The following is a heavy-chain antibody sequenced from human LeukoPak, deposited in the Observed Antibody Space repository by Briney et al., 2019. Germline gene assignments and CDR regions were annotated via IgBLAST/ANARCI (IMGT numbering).Heavy chain of an antibody. D-gene: IGHD3-9*01. CDR2: INPNSGGT. CDR1: GYTFSSYG. Sequence: ASVKVSCKTSGYTFSSYGISWVRQAPGQGLEWMGWINPNSGGTNYAQKFQGRVTMTRDTSISTAYMELSRLRSDDTAVYYCARSLAGYSTFDYWGQGTLVTVSS. V-gene: IGHV1-2*02. CDR3: ARSLAGYSTFDY. J-gene: IGHJ4*02.